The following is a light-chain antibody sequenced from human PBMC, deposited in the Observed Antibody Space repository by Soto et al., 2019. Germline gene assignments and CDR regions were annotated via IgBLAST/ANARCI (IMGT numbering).Light chain of an antibody. V-gene: IGKV1-5*03. CDR1: ESIGSW. CDR2: KAS. Sequence: SLTPTTLSASVGDRVTITCRASESIGSWLDWDPQKPGKALKLLIYKASNLESGVPSRFSGSGSGTEFTLTISILQPDDFAIRDCQPDKSFPPWTSGQGSKPDI. CDR3: QPDKSFPPWT. J-gene: IGKJ1*01.